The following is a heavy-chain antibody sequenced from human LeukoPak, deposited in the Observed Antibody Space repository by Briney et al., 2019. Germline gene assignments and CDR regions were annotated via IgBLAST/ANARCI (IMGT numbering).Heavy chain of an antibody. J-gene: IGHJ4*02. V-gene: IGHV3-23*01. CDR3: ARDYPTSGIVTIFDY. D-gene: IGHD1-1*01. Sequence: GGSLRLSCASSGFTFNNYAMTWVRQAPGKGLEWVSSITASGGSTYCADSVKGRFTISRDNSKNTLCLQMSSLRAEDTAVYYCARDYPTSGIVTIFDYWGQGTLVTVSS. CDR1: GFTFNNYA. CDR2: ITASGGST.